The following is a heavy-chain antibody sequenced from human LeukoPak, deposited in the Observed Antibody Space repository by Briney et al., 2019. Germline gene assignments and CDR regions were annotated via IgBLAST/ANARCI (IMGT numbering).Heavy chain of an antibody. D-gene: IGHD5-18*01. J-gene: IGHJ4*02. CDR2: ISATSGYI. Sequence: PGGSLRLSCAASGFSFSRYSMNWVRQVPGKGLDWVSSISATSGYIYYADSVKGRFTISRDNAKNSLYLQMNSLRAEDTALYYCARENGYSYGYEVDCWGRGTLVTVSS. V-gene: IGHV3-21*01. CDR3: ARENGYSYGYEVDC. CDR1: GFSFSRYS.